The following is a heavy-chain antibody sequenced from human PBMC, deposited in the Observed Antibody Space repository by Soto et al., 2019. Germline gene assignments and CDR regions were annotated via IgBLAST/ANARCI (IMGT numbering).Heavy chain of an antibody. CDR2: MKPNSGNT. Sequence: ASVKVSCKASGYTFTSYDINWVRQATGQGLEWMGWMKPNSGNTGYAQKFQGRLTMTRNTSISTAYLELSSLRSEDTAVYYCARAGLEPGHFDYWGQGTLVTVSS. CDR1: GYTFTSYD. CDR3: ARAGLEPGHFDY. V-gene: IGHV1-8*01. J-gene: IGHJ4*02. D-gene: IGHD1-1*01.